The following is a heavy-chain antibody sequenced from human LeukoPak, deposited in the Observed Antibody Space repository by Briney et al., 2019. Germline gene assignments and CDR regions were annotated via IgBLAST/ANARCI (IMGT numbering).Heavy chain of an antibody. D-gene: IGHD2-2*01. CDR3: ARGALVPEY. CDR2: IKQDGSGE. CDR1: GFTFSSYA. J-gene: IGHJ4*02. V-gene: IGHV3-7*01. Sequence: GRSLRLSCAASGFTFSSYAMHWVRQAPGKGLEWVANIKQDGSGEYYVDSVKGRFTISRDNAKNSLYLQMNSLRAEDTAVYYCARGALVPEYWGQGTLVTVSS.